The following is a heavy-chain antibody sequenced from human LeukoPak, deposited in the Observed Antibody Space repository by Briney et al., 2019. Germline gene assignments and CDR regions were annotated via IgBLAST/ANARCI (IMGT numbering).Heavy chain of an antibody. D-gene: IGHD6-19*01. Sequence: ASVKVSCKASGYTFTGYYMHWVRQAPGQGLEWMGWINPNSGGTNYAQKFQGWVTMTRDTSISTAYMELSRLRSDDTAVYYCASSVDVSGYAFDIRGQGTMVTVSS. J-gene: IGHJ3*02. CDR3: ASSVDVSGYAFDI. V-gene: IGHV1-2*04. CDR2: INPNSGGT. CDR1: GYTFTGYY.